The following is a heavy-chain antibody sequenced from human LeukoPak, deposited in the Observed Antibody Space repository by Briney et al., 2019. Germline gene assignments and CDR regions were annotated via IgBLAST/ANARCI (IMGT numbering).Heavy chain of an antibody. V-gene: IGHV3-7*01. CDR2: IKGDESKK. CDR1: GFTFSGYW. CDR3: ARDSNPRGGYDAFDF. D-gene: IGHD3-10*01. J-gene: IGHJ3*01. Sequence: HTGGSLRLSCAASGFTFSGYWMTWVRQAPGKGLEWVANIKGDESKKYYVDSVKGRFTISRDNAKNSLYLQMNSLRAEDTAVYYCARDSNPRGGYDAFDFWGQGTLVTVS.